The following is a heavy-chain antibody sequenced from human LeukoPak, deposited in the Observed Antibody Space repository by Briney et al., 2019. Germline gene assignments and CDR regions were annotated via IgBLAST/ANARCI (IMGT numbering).Heavy chain of an antibody. J-gene: IGHJ6*02. CDR2: IGASNGYT. CDR3: ARDQPSCSGPSCYTYYYYGMDV. Sequence: GASVTVSCTASGYTFTRYGFRWVRQAPGHGLEWLGWIGASNGYTNYAQKVQGRVTLTTDTSTSTAYMELRSLRSDDTAVYYCARDQPSCSGPSCYTYYYYGMDVWGQGTTVTVSS. D-gene: IGHD2-2*02. V-gene: IGHV1-18*01. CDR1: GYTFTRYG.